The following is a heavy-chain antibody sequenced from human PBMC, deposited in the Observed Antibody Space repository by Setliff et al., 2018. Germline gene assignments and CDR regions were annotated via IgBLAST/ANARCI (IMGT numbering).Heavy chain of an antibody. Sequence: ASVKVSCKAPGGTCRIDAISWVRQAPGQGLEWMGGIIPIFGTANYAQKFQGRVTIAADESTSTAYMELSSLRSEHRDVYYCARDGDNYYDSSGYYLNHAFYIWGQGTRVTVSS. CDR2: IIPIFGTA. V-gene: IGHV1-69*13. CDR1: GGTCRIDA. CDR3: ARDGDNYYDSSGYYLNHAFYI. J-gene: IGHJ3*02. D-gene: IGHD3-22*01.